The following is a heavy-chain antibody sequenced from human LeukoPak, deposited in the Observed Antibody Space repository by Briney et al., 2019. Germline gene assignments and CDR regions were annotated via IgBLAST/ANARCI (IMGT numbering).Heavy chain of an antibody. Sequence: GGSLRLSCAASGFTFSSYAMSWVRQAPGKGLEWVSAISGSGGSTYYADSVKGRFTISRDISKNTLYLQMNSLRAEDTAVYYCAKWSVAGPRYFDYWGQGTLVTVSS. CDR3: AKWSVAGPRYFDY. CDR1: GFTFSSYA. D-gene: IGHD6-19*01. J-gene: IGHJ4*02. V-gene: IGHV3-23*01. CDR2: ISGSGGST.